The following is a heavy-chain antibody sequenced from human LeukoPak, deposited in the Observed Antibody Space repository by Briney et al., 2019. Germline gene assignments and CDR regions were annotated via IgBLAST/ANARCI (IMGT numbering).Heavy chain of an antibody. V-gene: IGHV4-59*11. CDR3: ARDLVTVTKGFDI. Sequence: SETVSLTCAVSDDSFSSHYWTWIRQPPGKGLEWIGYISYIGSTNYNPSLKSRVTISIDTSRNQFSLRLSSVTAADTAVYYCARDLVTVTKGFDIWGQGTMVSVSS. J-gene: IGHJ3*02. CDR2: ISYIGST. CDR1: DDSFSSHY. D-gene: IGHD4-17*01.